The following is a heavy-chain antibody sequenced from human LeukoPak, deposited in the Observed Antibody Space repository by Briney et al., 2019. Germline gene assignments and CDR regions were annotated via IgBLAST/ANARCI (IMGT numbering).Heavy chain of an antibody. Sequence: GGSLRLSCAASGFTFSRFAMSWVRQAPGKGLEWVSAISGSGGSTYYADSVKGRFTISRDNSKNTLYLQMNSLRAEDTAVYYCAKVRPRPYSYGYGNGAFDIWGQGTMVTVSS. CDR1: GFTFSRFA. D-gene: IGHD5-18*01. CDR2: ISGSGGST. J-gene: IGHJ3*02. V-gene: IGHV3-23*01. CDR3: AKVRPRPYSYGYGNGAFDI.